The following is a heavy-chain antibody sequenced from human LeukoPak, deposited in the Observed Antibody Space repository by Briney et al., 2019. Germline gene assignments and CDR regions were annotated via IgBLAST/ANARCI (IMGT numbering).Heavy chain of an antibody. CDR2: IRYDGSNK. V-gene: IGHV3-30*02. J-gene: IGHJ3*02. CDR3: AKELDPYYYDSSPAAFDI. CDR1: GFTFSSYG. Sequence: GGSLRLSCAASGFTFSSYGMHWVRQAPGKGLEWVAFIRYDGSNKYYADSVKGRFTISRDNSKNTLYLQMNSLRAEDTAVYYCAKELDPYYYDSSPAAFDIWGQGTMVTVSS. D-gene: IGHD3-22*01.